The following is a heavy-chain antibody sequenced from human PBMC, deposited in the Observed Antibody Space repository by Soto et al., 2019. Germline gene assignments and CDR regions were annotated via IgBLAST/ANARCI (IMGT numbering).Heavy chain of an antibody. CDR2: LSGSGADT. J-gene: IGHJ3*02. Sequence: EVQLLESGGGLVQPGGSLRLSCAASGFTFSSYAMSWVRQAPGKGLEWVSSLSGSGADTHYADPVRGRFAISRDNSKNSLSLQMNSLRAEDTAVYYCAKAHSTGCSIPDAFDIWGQGTMVAVSS. V-gene: IGHV3-23*01. D-gene: IGHD6-19*01. CDR3: AKAHSTGCSIPDAFDI. CDR1: GFTFSSYA.